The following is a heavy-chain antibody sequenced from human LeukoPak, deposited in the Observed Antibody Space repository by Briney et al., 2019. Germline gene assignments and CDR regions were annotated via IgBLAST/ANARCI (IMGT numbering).Heavy chain of an antibody. V-gene: IGHV3-74*01. CDR1: GFTFSSYW. CDR2: INTDGSST. CDR3: AKIPKGYYYYGMDV. Sequence: GGSLRLSCAASGFTFSSYWMHWVRQAPGKGLVWVSRINTDGSSTSYADSVKGRFTISRDNAKNTLYLQMNSLRAEDTAVYYCAKIPKGYYYYGMDVWGQGTTVTVSS. J-gene: IGHJ6*02.